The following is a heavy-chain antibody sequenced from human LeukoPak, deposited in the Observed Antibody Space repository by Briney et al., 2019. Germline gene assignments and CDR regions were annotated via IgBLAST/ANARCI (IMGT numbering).Heavy chain of an antibody. CDR1: GFTFSSYA. CDR2: ISGSGGST. CDR3: ARAGHCTNGICYTADFDY. V-gene: IGHV3-23*01. D-gene: IGHD2-8*01. J-gene: IGHJ4*02. Sequence: PGGSLRLSCAASGFTFSSYAMSWVHQAPGKGLEWVSAISGSGGSTYYADSVKGRFTISRDNSKNTLYLQMNSLRAEDTAVYYCARAGHCTNGICYTADFDYWGQGTLVTVSS.